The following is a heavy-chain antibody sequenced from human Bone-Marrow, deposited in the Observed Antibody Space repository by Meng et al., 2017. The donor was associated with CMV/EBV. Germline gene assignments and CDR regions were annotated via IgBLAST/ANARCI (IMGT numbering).Heavy chain of an antibody. D-gene: IGHD4-23*01. CDR1: GFTFSSYE. Sequence: GESLKISCAASGFTFSSYEMNWVRQAPGKGLEWVSYISSSSSTIFYADSVKGRFTISRDNAKNSLYLQMNSLRAEDTAVYYCASYDYGGNRIFDYWGQGTLVTVSS. CDR2: ISSSSSTI. V-gene: IGHV3-48*03. CDR3: ASYDYGGNRIFDY. J-gene: IGHJ4*02.